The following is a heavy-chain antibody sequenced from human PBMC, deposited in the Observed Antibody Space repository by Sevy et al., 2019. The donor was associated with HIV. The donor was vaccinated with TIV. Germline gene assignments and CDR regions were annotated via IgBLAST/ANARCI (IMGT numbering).Heavy chain of an antibody. J-gene: IGHJ4*02. CDR3: ARDGVYCGGGSCYYIFDY. CDR1: GGTFSSYA. D-gene: IGHD2-15*01. Sequence: ASVKVSCKASGGTFSSYAISWVRQAPGQGLEWMGGIIPIFGTANYAQKFQGRVTITADESTRTAYMELSSLRSEDTAVYYCARDGVYCGGGSCYYIFDYWGQGTLVTVSS. CDR2: IIPIFGTA. V-gene: IGHV1-69*13.